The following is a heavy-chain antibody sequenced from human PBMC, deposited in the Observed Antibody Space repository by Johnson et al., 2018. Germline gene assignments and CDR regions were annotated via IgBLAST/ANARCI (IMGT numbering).Heavy chain of an antibody. Sequence: QVQLVQSGGGVVQPGTSLRLSCAASGFTFSSYGMHWVRQAPGKGLEWVAVIWYDGSNKYYAAAVKGRFTISRDNSKNTLYLQMNSLRAEDTAVYYCAKESSIYGDYTLDYWGQGTLVTVSS. D-gene: IGHD4-17*01. CDR3: AKESSIYGDYTLDY. J-gene: IGHJ4*02. CDR1: GFTFSSYG. V-gene: IGHV3-33*06. CDR2: IWYDGSNK.